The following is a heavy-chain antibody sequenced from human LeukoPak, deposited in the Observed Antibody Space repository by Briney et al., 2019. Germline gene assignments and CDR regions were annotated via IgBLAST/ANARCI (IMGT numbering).Heavy chain of an antibody. D-gene: IGHD4-23*01. CDR3: ARDGYSGGGNFDY. CDR1: GGTFSSYA. J-gene: IGHJ4*02. V-gene: IGHV1-69*01. CDR2: IIPIFGTA. Sequence: GASVKVSCKASGGTFSSYAISWVRQAPGQGLEWMGGIIPIFGTANYAQKFQGRVTITADESTSTAYMELSSLRSEDTAVYYCARDGYSGGGNFDYWGQGTLVTVSS.